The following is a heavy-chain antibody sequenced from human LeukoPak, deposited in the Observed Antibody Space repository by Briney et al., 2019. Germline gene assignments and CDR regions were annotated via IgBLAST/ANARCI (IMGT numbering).Heavy chain of an antibody. J-gene: IGHJ4*02. CDR1: GFTFDGYA. D-gene: IGHD5-24*01. Sequence: PGRSLRLSCAASGFTFDGYAMHWVRQAPGKSLEWVSGISWNSGSIGYADSVKGRFTISRDNAKNSLYLQMNSLRAEDTALYYCAKDLRDGYNINYFDYWGQGTLVTVSS. V-gene: IGHV3-9*01. CDR2: ISWNSGSI. CDR3: AKDLRDGYNINYFDY.